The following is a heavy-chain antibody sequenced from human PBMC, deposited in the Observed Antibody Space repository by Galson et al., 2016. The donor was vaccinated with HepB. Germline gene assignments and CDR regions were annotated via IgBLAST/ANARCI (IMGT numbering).Heavy chain of an antibody. D-gene: IGHD3-16*01. CDR3: VRGVDF. CDR1: AYSISSGFH. CDR2: VYYTGII. V-gene: IGHV4-38-2*02. Sequence: LSLTCTVSAYSISSGFHWGWIRQPPGKGLEWIGNVYYTGIISYNPSLRSRVTISVDTSTSQFSLRLSSVTAADTAVYYCVRGVDFWGQGILVTVSS. J-gene: IGHJ4*02.